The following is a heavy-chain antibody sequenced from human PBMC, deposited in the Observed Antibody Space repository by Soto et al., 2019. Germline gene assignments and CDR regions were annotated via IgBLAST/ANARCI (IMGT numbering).Heavy chain of an antibody. CDR2: INSDGTST. Sequence: GGSLRLSCAASGFTFSSYGMHWVRQAPGKGLVWVSGINSDGTSTNYADSVKGRFTISRDNAKNSLSLQMNSLRDEDTAVYYCVRAACGDCYGYGYWGQGTPVTVSS. D-gene: IGHD5-18*01. J-gene: IGHJ4*02. CDR1: GFTFSSYG. CDR3: VRAACGDCYGYGY. V-gene: IGHV3-74*01.